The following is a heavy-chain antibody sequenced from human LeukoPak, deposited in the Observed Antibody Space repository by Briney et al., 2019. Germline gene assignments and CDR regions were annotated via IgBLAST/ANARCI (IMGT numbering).Heavy chain of an antibody. V-gene: IGHV4-39*07. Sequence: SETLSLTCTVSGGSISSSSYYWGWIRQPPGKGLEWIGSIYHSGSTNYNPSLKSRVTISVDKSKSQFSLKLSSVTAADTALYYCARLKYAGVAAAASLDYWGQGTLVTVSS. J-gene: IGHJ4*02. CDR3: ARLKYAGVAAAASLDY. CDR2: IYHSGST. CDR1: GGSISSSSYY. D-gene: IGHD6-13*01.